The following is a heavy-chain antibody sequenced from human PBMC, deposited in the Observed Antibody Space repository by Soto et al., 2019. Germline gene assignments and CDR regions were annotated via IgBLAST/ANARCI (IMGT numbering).Heavy chain of an antibody. V-gene: IGHV3-7*01. Sequence: SGGSLRLSCADSGFTFSSYWMSWVRQAPGKGLEWVANVKYDGSQTYYVGSVKGRFTISRDNAKNSLYLQMNSLRAEDTAVYYCTRDFQGPLDYGMDVWGQGPSGTGSS. CDR3: TRDFQGPLDYGMDV. CDR2: VKYDGSQT. D-gene: IGHD1-1*01. J-gene: IGHJ6*02. CDR1: GFTFSSYW.